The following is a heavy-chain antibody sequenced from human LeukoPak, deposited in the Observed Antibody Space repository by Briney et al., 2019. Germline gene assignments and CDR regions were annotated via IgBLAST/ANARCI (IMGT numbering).Heavy chain of an antibody. CDR1: GGSISSGGYY. CDR2: INYSGSN. V-gene: IGHV4-31*03. Sequence: SETLSLTCTVSGGSISSGGYYWSWIRQNPGKGLEWIGYINYSGSNYYNPSLRSRVTMSVDTSKNLFSLNLSSVTAADTALYYCARDGPGYGGYSYGPWGQGTLVTVSS. D-gene: IGHD5-18*01. CDR3: ARDGPGYGGYSYGP. J-gene: IGHJ5*02.